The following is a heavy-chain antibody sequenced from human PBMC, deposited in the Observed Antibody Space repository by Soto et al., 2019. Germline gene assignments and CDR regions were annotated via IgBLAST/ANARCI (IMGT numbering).Heavy chain of an antibody. Sequence: SETLSLTCTVSGGSVSSGSYYWSWIRQHPGKGLEWIGYIYYAGNSYYNPPLESRVAISVDASGNQFSLKLSSVTGADTAFYYCARAFPRDYYDSSGYRYFDSWGQGTLVTVSS. D-gene: IGHD3-22*01. CDR2: IYYAGNS. J-gene: IGHJ4*02. CDR3: ARAFPRDYYDSSGYRYFDS. V-gene: IGHV4-31*03. CDR1: GGSVSSGSYY.